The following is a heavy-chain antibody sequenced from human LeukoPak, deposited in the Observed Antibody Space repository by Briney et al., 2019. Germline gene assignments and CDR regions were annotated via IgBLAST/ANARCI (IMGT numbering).Heavy chain of an antibody. CDR3: ARGQEDCSGGSCYCLDY. D-gene: IGHD2-15*01. CDR2: IDHSGST. V-gene: IGHV4-34*01. Sequence: SETLSLTCAVYGGSFSGYYWSWIRQPPGKGLEWIGEIDHSGSTNYNPSLKSRVTISVDTSKNQFSLKLSSVTAADTAVYYCARGQEDCSGGSCYCLDYWGQGTLVTVSS. CDR1: GGSFSGYY. J-gene: IGHJ4*02.